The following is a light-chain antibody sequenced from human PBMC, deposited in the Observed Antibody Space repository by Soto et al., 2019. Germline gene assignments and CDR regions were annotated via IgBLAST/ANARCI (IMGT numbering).Light chain of an antibody. CDR1: SSNIRNNY. CDR3: SSYTSSSTLA. Sequence: QSVLTQPPSVSAAPRQKVTISCSGSSSNIRNNYVSWYQQLPGTAPKLLIYDNNKRPSGIPDRFSGSKSGTSATLGITGLQTGDEADYYCSSYTSSSTLAFGTGTKVTVL. CDR2: DNN. V-gene: IGLV1-51*01. J-gene: IGLJ1*01.